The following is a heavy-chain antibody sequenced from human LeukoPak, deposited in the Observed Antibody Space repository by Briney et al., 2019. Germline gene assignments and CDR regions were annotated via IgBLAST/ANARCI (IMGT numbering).Heavy chain of an antibody. D-gene: IGHD3-22*01. Sequence: PGGSLRLSCAASGFTFSSYAMHWVRQAPGKGLEWVAVISYDGSNKYYADSVKGRFTISRDNSKNTLYLQMNSLRAEDTAVYYCARDPTSYYYDSSGYHTNYWGQGTLVTVSS. J-gene: IGHJ4*02. V-gene: IGHV3-30-3*01. CDR3: ARDPTSYYYDSSGYHTNY. CDR2: ISYDGSNK. CDR1: GFTFSSYA.